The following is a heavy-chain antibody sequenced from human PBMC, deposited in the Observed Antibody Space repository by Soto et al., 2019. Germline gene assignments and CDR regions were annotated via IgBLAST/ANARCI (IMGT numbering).Heavy chain of an antibody. CDR2: LSGSGGAT. D-gene: IGHD3-22*01. J-gene: IGHJ3*01. CDR1: GFTFSNYV. Sequence: EVQLLESGGGLVQPGGSLRLSCAASGFTFSNYVMSWVRQAPGKGLEWVSGLSGSGGATYYADSVKGRFTISRDNSKNTLSLHMNSLRAEDTAIYYCAKDRRVVFEGDAFDVWGQGTMVIVSS. CDR3: AKDRRVVFEGDAFDV. V-gene: IGHV3-23*01.